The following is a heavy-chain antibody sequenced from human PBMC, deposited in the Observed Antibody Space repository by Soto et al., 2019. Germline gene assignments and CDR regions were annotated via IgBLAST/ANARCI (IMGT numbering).Heavy chain of an antibody. D-gene: IGHD1-26*01. CDR2: IIPIFGTA. Sequence: QVQLVQSGAEVKKPGSSVKVSCKASGGTFSSYAISWVRQAPGQGLEWMGGIIPIFGTANYAQKFQGRVTITADETPSPAYKELSSLRSEDTAVYYCATGAKRWPADYWGQGTLVTVSS. CDR3: ATGAKRWPADY. V-gene: IGHV1-69*12. CDR1: GGTFSSYA. J-gene: IGHJ4*02.